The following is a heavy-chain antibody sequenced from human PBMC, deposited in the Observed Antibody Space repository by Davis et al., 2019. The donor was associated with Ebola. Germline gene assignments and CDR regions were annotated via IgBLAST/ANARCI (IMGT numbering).Heavy chain of an antibody. D-gene: IGHD5-18*01. CDR3: ARGRPGRGYSYLP. J-gene: IGHJ5*02. V-gene: IGHV4-59*12. Sequence: SETLSLTCTVSGGSISSYYWSWIRQPPGKGLEWIGSIYYSGSTNYNPSLKSRVTISVDASKNQFSLKLSSVTAADTAVYYCARGRPGRGYSYLPWGQGTLVTVSS. CDR2: IYYSGST. CDR1: GGSISSYY.